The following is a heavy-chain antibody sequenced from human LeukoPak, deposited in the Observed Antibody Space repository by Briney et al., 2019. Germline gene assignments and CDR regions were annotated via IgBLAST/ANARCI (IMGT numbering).Heavy chain of an antibody. CDR3: AGIRYDNSGYYDYGMDV. J-gene: IGHJ6*02. CDR2: ISAYNGNT. V-gene: IGHV1-18*01. CDR1: GYTFTSYG. D-gene: IGHD3-22*01. Sequence: ASVKVSCKASGYTFTSYGISWVRQAPGQGLEWMGWISAYNGNTNYAQKFQGRVTMTMNTPISTAYMELSSLRSEDTAVYYCAGIRYDNSGYYDYGMDVWGQGTTVTVSS.